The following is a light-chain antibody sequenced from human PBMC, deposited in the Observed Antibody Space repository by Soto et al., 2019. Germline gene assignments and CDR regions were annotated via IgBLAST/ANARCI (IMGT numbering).Light chain of an antibody. J-gene: IGKJ1*01. CDR2: GAS. Sequence: EIVMTQSPATLSVSPGERATLSCRASQSVSSNLAWYQQKPGQAPRLLIYGASTRATGISARFSGSGSGTEFPLTQRSRHSGDFAVYYCQHYQNCPPAWRFGQGAKLDIK. CDR3: QHYQNCPPAWR. V-gene: IGKV3-15*01. CDR1: QSVSSN.